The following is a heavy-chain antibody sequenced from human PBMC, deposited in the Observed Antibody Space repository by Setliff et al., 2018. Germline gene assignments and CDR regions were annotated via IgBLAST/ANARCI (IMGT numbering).Heavy chain of an antibody. V-gene: IGHV4-34*01. CDR2: INHSGST. CDR1: GESFSNNY. J-gene: IGHJ4*01. D-gene: IGHD3-9*01. CDR3: ARERYFDWFFED. Sequence: SETLSLTCSVYGESFSNNYWSWIRQPPGKGLEWIVEINHSGSTNYNPSLKGRVTISVGTSKNQLSLKLGSVTAADTAVYYCARERYFDWFFEDWGHGTLVTVSS.